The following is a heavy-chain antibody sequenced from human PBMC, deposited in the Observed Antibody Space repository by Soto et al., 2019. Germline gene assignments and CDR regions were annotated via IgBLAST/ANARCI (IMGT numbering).Heavy chain of an antibody. D-gene: IGHD2-8*02. CDR3: AKSTGGTANGMGV. V-gene: IGHV3-9*01. Sequence: EVQVVESGGGLVQPGRSLRLSCAASGFSFDDYAMHWVWQAPGKGLEWVSGISWNSGTIGYADSVKGRFPISRDNAKNSLYLQMNSLRAEDTALYYCAKSTGGTANGMGVWGQGTTVTVSS. CDR1: GFSFDDYA. J-gene: IGHJ6*02. CDR2: ISWNSGTI.